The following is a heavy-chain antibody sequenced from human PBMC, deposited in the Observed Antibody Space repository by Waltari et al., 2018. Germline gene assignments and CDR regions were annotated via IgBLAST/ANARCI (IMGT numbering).Heavy chain of an antibody. V-gene: IGHV3-7*01. D-gene: IGHD6-13*01. CDR1: GFTLSSFW. J-gene: IGHJ3*02. Sequence: EVPLVASGGGLVQPGGSLRLSCGGTGFTLSSFWMSWVRQAPGKGLDWVANMNRDGSETYYVDSVKGRFTISRDNAKNSLYLEMNTLRVEDTAIYYCARLSSSWNEKGAFDIWGQGTMVTVSS. CDR3: ARLSSSWNEKGAFDI. CDR2: MNRDGSET.